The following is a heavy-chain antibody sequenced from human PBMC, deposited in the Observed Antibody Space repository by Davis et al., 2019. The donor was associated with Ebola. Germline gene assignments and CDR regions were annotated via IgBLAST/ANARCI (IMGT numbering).Heavy chain of an antibody. J-gene: IGHJ4*02. V-gene: IGHV3-7*01. Sequence: GESLKISCAASGLIFNNYWMSWIRQAPGKGPEWVAIIKEDGSEKYYVDSVKGRFTISRDNAKNSLSLQMNGLRAEDTAVYYCARERAPVMLDYWGQGTLVTVSS. CDR2: IKEDGSEK. CDR3: ARERAPVMLDY. D-gene: IGHD3-16*01. CDR1: GLIFNNYW.